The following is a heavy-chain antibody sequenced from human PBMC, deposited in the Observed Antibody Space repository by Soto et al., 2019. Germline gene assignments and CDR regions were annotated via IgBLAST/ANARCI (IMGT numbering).Heavy chain of an antibody. V-gene: IGHV3-33*01. Sequence: QVQLVESGGGVVQPGRSLRPSCAASEFTFSRHGMHWVRQAPGKGLQWVGVIWSDGSNEVYADSVKGRFIISRDNSKNILYLKMNSLRAEDTAVYYCARERTFGDNKHNYMDVCGTGITVTVSS. J-gene: IGHJ6*03. CDR2: IWSDGSNE. D-gene: IGHD3-10*01. CDR3: ARERTFGDNKHNYMDV. CDR1: EFTFSRHG.